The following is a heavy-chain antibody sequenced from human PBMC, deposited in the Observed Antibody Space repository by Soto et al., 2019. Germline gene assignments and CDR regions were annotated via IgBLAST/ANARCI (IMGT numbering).Heavy chain of an antibody. Sequence: QVQLQESGPGLVKPSETLSLTCTVSGASISGFYWSWIRKSAGKGLEWTGRIYATGTTDYNPSLKSRVMMSVDTSKKQFSLKLRSVTAADTAVYYCVRDGTKTLRDWFDPWGQGISVTVSS. V-gene: IGHV4-4*07. J-gene: IGHJ5*02. CDR3: VRDGTKTLRDWFDP. D-gene: IGHD1-1*01. CDR1: GASISGFY. CDR2: IYATGTT.